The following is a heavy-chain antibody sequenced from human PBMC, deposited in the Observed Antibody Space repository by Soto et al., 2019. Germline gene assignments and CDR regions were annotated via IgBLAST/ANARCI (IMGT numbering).Heavy chain of an antibody. J-gene: IGHJ4*02. CDR3: ARGVDFDY. Sequence: ASVKVSCKASGYTFSSYGLSWVRQAPGKGLEWMGRVSVYNNNTNYAQKFQGRVTLTTETSTSTVYMELRNLRPDETAVYYCARGVDFDYWGQGTLVTVS. CDR2: VSVYNNNT. D-gene: IGHD2-2*01. CDR1: GYTFSSYG. V-gene: IGHV1-18*01.